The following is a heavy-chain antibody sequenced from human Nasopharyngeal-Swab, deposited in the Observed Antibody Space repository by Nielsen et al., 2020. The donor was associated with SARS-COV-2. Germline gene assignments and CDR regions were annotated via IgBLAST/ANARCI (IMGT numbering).Heavy chain of an antibody. V-gene: IGHV3-23*03. CDR3: AKDLDYYDSSGYYGNAFDI. CDR1: GFTFSSYA. D-gene: IGHD3-22*01. J-gene: IGHJ3*02. CDR2: IYSGGSST. Sequence: GASLKISCAASGFTFSSYAMSWVRQAPGKGLEWVSVIYSGGSSTYYADSVKGRFTISRDNSKNTLYLQMNSLRAEDTAVYYCAKDLDYYDSSGYYGNAFDIWGQGTMVTVSS.